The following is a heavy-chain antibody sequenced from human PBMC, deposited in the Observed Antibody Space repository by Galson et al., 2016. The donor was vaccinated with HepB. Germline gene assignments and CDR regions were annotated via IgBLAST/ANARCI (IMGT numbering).Heavy chain of an antibody. D-gene: IGHD4-17*01. Sequence: TVSCKASGYSFTTYDINWVRQMPGKGLEWMAIMHVADSHTKYSPSFQGQVSISADKSISTAYMRWSSLQASDTAIYYCAGAVNGDFRWGVWGQGTTVTVSS. J-gene: IGHJ6*02. CDR2: MHVADSHT. CDR1: GYSFTTYD. V-gene: IGHV5-51*01. CDR3: AGAVNGDFRWGV.